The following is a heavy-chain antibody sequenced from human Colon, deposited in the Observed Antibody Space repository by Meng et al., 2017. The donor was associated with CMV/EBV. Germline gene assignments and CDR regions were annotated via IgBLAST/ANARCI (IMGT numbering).Heavy chain of an antibody. D-gene: IGHD6-19*01. CDR2: LTPSGDST. V-gene: IGHV3-23*01. Sequence: GGSLRLSCAASGFTFSTYAMTWVRQAPGKGLEWVSALTPSGDSTFYADSVKGRFTISRDNAKNSLYLQMNSLRAEDTALYYCAKGTVAGIRGWFDPWGQGTLVTVSS. CDR3: AKGTVAGIRGWFDP. CDR1: GFTFSTYA. J-gene: IGHJ5*02.